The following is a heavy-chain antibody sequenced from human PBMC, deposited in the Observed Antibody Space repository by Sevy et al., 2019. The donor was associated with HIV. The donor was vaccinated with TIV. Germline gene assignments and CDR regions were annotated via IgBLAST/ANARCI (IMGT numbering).Heavy chain of an antibody. CDR3: ARIREMATIDFDY. Sequence: SETLSLTCTVSGGSISSYYWSWIRQPPGKGLEWIGYIFYSGGTNYNPSLKSRVTISIDTSKNQFSLKVNSVTAADTAVYYCARIREMATIDFDYWGQGTLVTVSS. CDR1: GGSISSYY. D-gene: IGHD5-12*01. V-gene: IGHV4-59*01. J-gene: IGHJ4*02. CDR2: IFYSGGT.